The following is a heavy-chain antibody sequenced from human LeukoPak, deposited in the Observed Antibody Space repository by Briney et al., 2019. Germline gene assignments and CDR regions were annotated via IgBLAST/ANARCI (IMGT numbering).Heavy chain of an antibody. CDR2: IYNSGRT. J-gene: IGHJ4*02. V-gene: IGHV3-66*01. CDR3: AKDLAADSF. CDR1: GFTVGNNH. D-gene: IGHD3-16*01. Sequence: PGGSLRLSCLASGFTVGNNHMSWVRQAPGKGLEWVSLIYNSGRTNYADSVKGRFTISRDNSKNTLYLQMNSLRAEDTAVYYCAKDLAADSFWGQGTLVTVSS.